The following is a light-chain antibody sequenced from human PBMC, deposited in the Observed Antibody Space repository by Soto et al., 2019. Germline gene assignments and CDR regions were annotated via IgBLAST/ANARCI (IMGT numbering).Light chain of an antibody. CDR2: DAS. CDR3: QQYNSYSST. V-gene: IGKV1-5*01. CDR1: QSISSW. J-gene: IGKJ1*01. Sequence: DIQMTQSPSTLSASVGDRVTITCRASQSISSWLAWYQQKPGKAPKLLIYDASSLESGVPSRFSSGGSGTEFTLTISSLQPDDFATYYCQQYNSYSSTFGQGTKVDIK.